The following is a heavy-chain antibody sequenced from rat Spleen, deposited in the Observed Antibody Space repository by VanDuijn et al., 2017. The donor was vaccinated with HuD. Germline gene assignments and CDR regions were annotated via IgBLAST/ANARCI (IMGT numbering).Heavy chain of an antibody. CDR2: IWTGGST. CDR3: ARSNGYDPFDY. Sequence: QVQLKESGPGLVQPSQTLSLTCTVSGFSLTSYHVTWVRQPPGKGLEWMGLIWTGGSTAYNSALKSRLSISRDTSKNQVFLKMNSLQTDDTAMYFCARSNGYDPFDYWGQGVMVTVSS. J-gene: IGHJ2*01. D-gene: IGHD1-7*01. V-gene: IGHV2-43*01. CDR1: GFSLTSYH.